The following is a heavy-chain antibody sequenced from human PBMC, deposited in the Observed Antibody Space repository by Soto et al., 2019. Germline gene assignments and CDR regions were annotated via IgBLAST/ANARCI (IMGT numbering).Heavy chain of an antibody. D-gene: IGHD3-16*01. Sequence: EVQLLESGGDVVRPGGSLRLSCAASGFTFSSYAMGWVRQAPGTGLEWVAGVSRAGTYTFYADSVRGRFSISRDNSRDTFELYMNALRGDDTAVYFCVKYTVTEDLGESWGQGTLVSVSS. V-gene: IGHV3-23*01. CDR1: GFTFSSYA. J-gene: IGHJ5*02. CDR3: VKYTVTEDLGES. CDR2: VSRAGTYT.